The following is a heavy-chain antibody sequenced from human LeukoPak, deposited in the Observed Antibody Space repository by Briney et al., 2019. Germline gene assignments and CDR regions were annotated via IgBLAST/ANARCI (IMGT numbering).Heavy chain of an antibody. Sequence: ASVKVSCKASGYTFTGYYMHSVRQAPGQGLEWMGWINPNSGGTNYAQKFQGRVTMTRDTSISTAYMELSRLRSDDTAVYYWARGTPLAAGWFDAWGQGTLVTVSS. CDR2: INPNSGGT. V-gene: IGHV1-2*02. CDR1: GYTFTGYY. J-gene: IGHJ5*02. CDR3: ARGTPLAAGWFDA. D-gene: IGHD6-13*01.